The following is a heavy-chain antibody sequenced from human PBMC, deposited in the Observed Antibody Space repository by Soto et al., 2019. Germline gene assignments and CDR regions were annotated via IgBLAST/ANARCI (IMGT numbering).Heavy chain of an antibody. Sequence: QVQLVQSGAEVKKPGSSVKVSCKASGGTFSSYAISWVRQAPGQGLEWMGGIIPIFGTANYAQKFQGRVTITADESTSTAYMELSSLRSEDTALYYCARLIVVVVAATGRYYYYGMDVWGQGTTVTVSS. CDR2: IIPIFGTA. J-gene: IGHJ6*02. CDR3: ARLIVVVVAATGRYYYYGMDV. CDR1: GGTFSSYA. D-gene: IGHD2-15*01. V-gene: IGHV1-69*01.